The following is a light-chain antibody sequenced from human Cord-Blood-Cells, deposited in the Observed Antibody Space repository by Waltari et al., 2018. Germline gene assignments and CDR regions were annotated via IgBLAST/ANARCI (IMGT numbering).Light chain of an antibody. CDR2: EDS. CDR1: ELPKKY. CDR3: YSTDSSGNHSF. J-gene: IGLJ1*01. Sequence: SYELTQPPSVSVSTGQTARITCSGDELPKKYASWYQQKAGQAPELVIYEDSKRTSGIPERCSGSSSGTMATLSISGAQVEDEADYYCYSTDSSGNHSFCGTGTKVTVL. V-gene: IGLV3-10*01.